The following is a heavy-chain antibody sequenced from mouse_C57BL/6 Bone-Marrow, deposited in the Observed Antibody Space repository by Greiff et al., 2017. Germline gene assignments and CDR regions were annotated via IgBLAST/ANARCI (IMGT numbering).Heavy chain of an antibody. Sequence: EVQGVESGGGLVQPGGSLKLSCAASGFTFSDYYMYWVRQTPEKRLEWVAYISNGGGSTYYPDTVKGRFTISRDNAKNTLYLQMSRLKSEDTAMYYCARHYGSSPWGQGTLVTVSA. D-gene: IGHD1-1*01. CDR2: ISNGGGST. V-gene: IGHV5-12*01. CDR3: ARHYGSSP. CDR1: GFTFSDYY. J-gene: IGHJ3*01.